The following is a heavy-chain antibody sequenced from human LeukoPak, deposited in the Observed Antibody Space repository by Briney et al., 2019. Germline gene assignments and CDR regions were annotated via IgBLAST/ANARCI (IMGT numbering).Heavy chain of an antibody. CDR1: GGSISSYY. CDR3: ARHSQHSGDLGSGRNFDY. CDR2: IFHGGST. V-gene: IGHV4-59*08. D-gene: IGHD7-27*01. Sequence: SGTLSLTCTVSGGSISSYYWSWIRQPPGKGLEWIGYIFHGGSTDYNPSLKSRVTISVDTSNNLFSLRLTSVTAADTAVYYCARHSQHSGDLGSGRNFDYWGQGTLVTVSS. J-gene: IGHJ4*02.